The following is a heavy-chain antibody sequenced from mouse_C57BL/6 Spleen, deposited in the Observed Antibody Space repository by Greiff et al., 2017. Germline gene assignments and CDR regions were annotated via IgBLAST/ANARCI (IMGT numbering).Heavy chain of an antibody. CDR2: IYPGDGDT. V-gene: IGHV1-80*01. CDR1: GYAFSSYW. J-gene: IGHJ4*01. D-gene: IGHD3-3*01. Sequence: QVQLKESGAELVKHGASVKISCKASGYAFSSYWMNWVKQRPGKGLEWIGQIYPGDGDTNYNGKFKGKATLTADRSSSTAYMQLSSLTAEDSAVYFCARGGAVVDYWGQGTSVTVSS. CDR3: ARGGAVVDY.